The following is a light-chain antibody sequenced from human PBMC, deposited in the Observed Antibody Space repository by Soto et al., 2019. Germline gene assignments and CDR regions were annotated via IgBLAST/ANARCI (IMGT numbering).Light chain of an antibody. V-gene: IGLV1-44*01. J-gene: IGLJ2*01. CDR2: SDN. CDR1: SSNIGSNT. Sequence: QSVLTQPPSASGTPGQRVTISCSGSSSNIGSNTVNWYQQLPGTAPKLLIYSDNQRPSGVPDRLSGSKSGTSASLAISGLQSEDEADDYCAAWDDSLNGVIFGGGTKVTVL. CDR3: AAWDDSLNGVI.